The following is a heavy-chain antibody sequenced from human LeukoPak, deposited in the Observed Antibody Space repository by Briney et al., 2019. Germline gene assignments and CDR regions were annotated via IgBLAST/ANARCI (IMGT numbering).Heavy chain of an antibody. V-gene: IGHV3-30-3*01. J-gene: IGHJ4*02. CDR2: ISDDGSNK. CDR3: ARDARFDCTYFDY. CDR1: GFSFSSYA. Sequence: GSLRLSCAASGFSFSSYAKHWVRQAPGKGLEWVAVISDDGSNKYNADSVKGRFTISRDNSKNTLYLQMNSLRAEDTAVYYCARDARFDCTYFDYWGQGTLVTVSS. D-gene: IGHD2-21*01.